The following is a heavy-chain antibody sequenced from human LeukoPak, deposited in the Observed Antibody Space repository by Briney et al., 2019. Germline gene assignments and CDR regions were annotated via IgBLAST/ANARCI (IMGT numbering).Heavy chain of an antibody. Sequence: GGSLRLSCAASGFTFSSYGMSWVRQAPGTGLEWVSAISGSGGSTYYADSVKGRFTISRDNSKNTLYLQMNSLRVEDTAVYYCAKDGLRYFDWLQRLDYWGQGTLVTVSS. CDR3: AKDGLRYFDWLQRLDY. CDR1: GFTFSSYG. D-gene: IGHD3-9*01. CDR2: ISGSGGST. J-gene: IGHJ4*02. V-gene: IGHV3-23*01.